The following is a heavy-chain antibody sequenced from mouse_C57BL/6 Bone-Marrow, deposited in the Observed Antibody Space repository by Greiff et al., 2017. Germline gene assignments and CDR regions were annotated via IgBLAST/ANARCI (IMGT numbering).Heavy chain of an antibody. CDR2: IDPETGGT. V-gene: IGHV1-15*01. D-gene: IGHD6-5*01. J-gene: IGHJ3*01. Sequence: QVQLKESGAELVRPGASVTLSCKASGYTFTDYEMHWVKQTPVHGLEWIGAIDPETGGTAYNQKFKGKAILTADKSSSTAYMELRSLTSEDSAVYYCTSPIAYWGQGTLGTVSA. CDR3: TSPIAY. CDR1: GYTFTDYE.